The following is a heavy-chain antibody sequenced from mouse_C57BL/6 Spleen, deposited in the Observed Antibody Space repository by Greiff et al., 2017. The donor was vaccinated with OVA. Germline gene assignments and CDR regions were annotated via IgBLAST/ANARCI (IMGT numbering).Heavy chain of an antibody. Sequence: QVQLKESGAELVRPGTSVKVSCKASGYAFTNSLIEWVKQRPGQGLEWIGVINPGSGGTNYNEKFKGKATLTADKSYSTAYMQLSSLTSEDSAVYFCARDYYGSSYVFAYWGQGTLVTVSA. CDR1: GYAFTNSL. CDR3: ARDYYGSSYVFAY. V-gene: IGHV1-54*01. CDR2: INPGSGGT. J-gene: IGHJ3*01. D-gene: IGHD1-1*01.